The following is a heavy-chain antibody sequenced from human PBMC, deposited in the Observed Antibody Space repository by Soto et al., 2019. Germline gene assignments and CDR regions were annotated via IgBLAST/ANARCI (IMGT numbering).Heavy chain of an antibody. J-gene: IGHJ2*01. CDR3: ARESHDILTGPPWVWYFDL. V-gene: IGHV4-34*01. D-gene: IGHD3-9*01. Sequence: QVQLQQWGAGPLRPLETLSLTCGVSGGSFSGYYWAWIRQSPGKGLEWIGEINDRGSINYNPSLKSRVSISVDPSKNHFSLNLRCVTAADPAVYYCARESHDILTGPPWVWYFDLWGRGTRVTVSS. CDR1: GGSFSGYY. CDR2: INDRGSI.